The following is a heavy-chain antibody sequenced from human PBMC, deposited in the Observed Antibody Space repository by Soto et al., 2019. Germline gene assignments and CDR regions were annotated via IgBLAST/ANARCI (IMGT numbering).Heavy chain of an antibody. J-gene: IGHJ4*02. Sequence: SETLSLTCTVSGGSISSGGYYWSWIRQHPGKCLEWIGYIYYSGSTYYNPSLKSRVTISVDTSKNQFSLKLSSVTAADTAVYYCARGRLRFFYDYWGQGTLVTVYS. V-gene: IGHV4-31*03. CDR1: GGSISSGGYY. CDR3: ARGRLRFFYDY. CDR2: IYYSGST. D-gene: IGHD3-3*01.